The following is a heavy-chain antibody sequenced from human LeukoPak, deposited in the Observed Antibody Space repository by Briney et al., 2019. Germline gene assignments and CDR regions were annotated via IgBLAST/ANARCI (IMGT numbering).Heavy chain of an antibody. Sequence: PGGSLRLSCAASGFTFDDYAMHWVRQAPGKGLEWVSGISWNSVGMGYADSVKGRFIISRDNARNSLYLQMNSLTTDDTALYYCAKELITGWRGEELDSWGQGTLVTVSS. CDR2: ISWNSVGM. CDR1: GFTFDDYA. V-gene: IGHV3-9*01. D-gene: IGHD3-16*01. CDR3: AKELITGWRGEELDS. J-gene: IGHJ4*02.